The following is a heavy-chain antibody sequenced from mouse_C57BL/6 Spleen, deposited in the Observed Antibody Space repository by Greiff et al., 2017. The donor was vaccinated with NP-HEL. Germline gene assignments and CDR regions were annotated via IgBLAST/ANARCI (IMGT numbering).Heavy chain of an antibody. Sequence: QVQLQQSGPGLVQPSQSLSITCTVSGFSLTSYGVHWVRQSPGKGLEWLGVIWRGGSTDYNAAFMSRLSITKDNSKSQVFFKMNSLQADDTAIYYCAKNALYYGSSYFDYWGQGTTLTVSS. D-gene: IGHD1-1*01. CDR1: GFSLTSYG. J-gene: IGHJ2*01. CDR2: IWRGGST. CDR3: AKNALYYGSSYFDY. V-gene: IGHV2-5*01.